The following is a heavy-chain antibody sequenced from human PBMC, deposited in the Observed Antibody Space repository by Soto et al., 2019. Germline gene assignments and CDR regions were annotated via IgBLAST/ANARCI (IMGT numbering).Heavy chain of an antibody. D-gene: IGHD4-17*01. CDR3: ARDAEDDYGDYYFDY. J-gene: IGHJ4*02. V-gene: IGHV1-18*01. CDR1: GYTFTSYG. CDR2: ISAYNGNT. Sequence: ASVKVSCKASGYTFTSYGISWVRQAPGQGLEWMGWISAYNGNTNYAQKLQGRVTMTTDTSTSTAYMELRSLRSDDTAVYYCARDAEDDYGDYYFDYWGQGTLVTVSS.